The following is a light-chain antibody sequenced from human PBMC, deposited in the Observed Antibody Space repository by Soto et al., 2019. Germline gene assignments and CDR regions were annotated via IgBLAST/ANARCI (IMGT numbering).Light chain of an antibody. CDR3: QQYNNWPLT. CDR1: QSVSSN. CDR2: GAS. Sequence: EVGMTQSPAAVSVSTGERATLSCRASQSVSSNLAWYQQKPGQAPRLLIYGASTRATGIPARFSGSGSGTEFTLTISSLQSEDFAVYYCQQYNNWPLTFGGGTKVDIK. V-gene: IGKV3D-15*01. J-gene: IGKJ4*01.